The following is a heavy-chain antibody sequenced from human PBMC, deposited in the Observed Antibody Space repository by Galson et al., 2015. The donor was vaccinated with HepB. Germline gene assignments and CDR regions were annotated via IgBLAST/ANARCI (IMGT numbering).Heavy chain of an antibody. V-gene: IGHV3-23*01. J-gene: IGHJ4*02. CDR2: ISGSGAST. CDR1: GFTFSSYA. CDR3: ARRYDYFDY. Sequence: SLRFSCAASGFTFSSYAMSWVRQAPGKGLEWVSAISGSGASTYYTDSVKGRFTISRDNSKNTLYLQMNSLRAEDTAVYYCARRYDYFDYWGQGTLVTVSS. D-gene: IGHD5-18*01.